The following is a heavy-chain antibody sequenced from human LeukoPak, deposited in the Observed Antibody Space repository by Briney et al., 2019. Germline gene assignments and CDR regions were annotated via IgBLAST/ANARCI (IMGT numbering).Heavy chain of an antibody. CDR2: IKQDGSGK. D-gene: IGHD1-26*01. Sequence: PGGSLRLSCAASGFTFSSYWMTWVRQAPGKGLEWVANIKQDGSGKYYVDSVKGRFTVPRDNAKNSLYLQMSNLRAEDTAVYYCAPLRNDGSYRGIEGGGQGTLVTVSS. CDR3: APLRNDGSYRGIEG. CDR1: GFTFSSYW. J-gene: IGHJ4*02. V-gene: IGHV3-7*01.